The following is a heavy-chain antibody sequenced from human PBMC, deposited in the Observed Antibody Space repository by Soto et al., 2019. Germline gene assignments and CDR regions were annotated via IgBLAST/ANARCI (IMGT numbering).Heavy chain of an antibody. CDR1: GFTFSSYS. V-gene: IGHV3-21*01. CDR3: TRLKSYDSSGYYCY. CDR2: ISSSSSYI. D-gene: IGHD3-22*01. Sequence: EVQLVESGGGLVKPGGSLRLSCAASGFTFSSYSMNWVRQAPGKGLEWVSSISSSSSYIYYADSVKGRFTSSRDNDTNTLYLQMNSLRYEDTAVYYCTRLKSYDSSGYYCYWGQGTLVTVSS. J-gene: IGHJ4*02.